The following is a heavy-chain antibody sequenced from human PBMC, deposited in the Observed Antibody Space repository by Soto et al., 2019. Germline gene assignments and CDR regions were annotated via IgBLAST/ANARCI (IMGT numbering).Heavy chain of an antibody. Sequence: GESLKISGKGSGYSFTIYWIGWVLQMPGKGLEWMGIIYPGDSDTRYSPSFQGQVTISADKSISTAYLQWSSLKASDTAMYYCARTRQDSSSCDYWGQGTLVTVSS. CDR3: ARTRQDSSSCDY. D-gene: IGHD6-13*01. V-gene: IGHV5-51*01. CDR2: IYPGDSDT. CDR1: GYSFTIYW. J-gene: IGHJ4*02.